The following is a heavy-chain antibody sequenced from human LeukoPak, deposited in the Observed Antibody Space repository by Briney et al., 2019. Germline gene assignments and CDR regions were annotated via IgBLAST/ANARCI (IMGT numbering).Heavy chain of an antibody. CDR2: ISWDGGST. CDR1: GFTFYDYT. Sequence: GGSLRLSCAASGFTFYDYTMHWVRQAPGKGLEWVSLISWDGGSTYYADSVKGRFTISRDNSKNSLYLQMNSLRTEDTALYYCAKDSRKNYYDSSGYNDYWGQGTLVTVSS. CDR3: AKDSRKNYYDSSGYNDY. D-gene: IGHD3-22*01. J-gene: IGHJ4*02. V-gene: IGHV3-43*01.